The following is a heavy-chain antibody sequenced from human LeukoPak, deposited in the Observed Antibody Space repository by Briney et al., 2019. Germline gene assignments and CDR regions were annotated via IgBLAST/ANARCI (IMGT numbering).Heavy chain of an antibody. CDR2: ISYDGSNK. D-gene: IGHD6-19*01. CDR1: GFSVSSNY. V-gene: IGHV3-30*18. J-gene: IGHJ4*02. Sequence: GGSLRLSCAASGFSVSSNYMNWVRQAPGKGLEWVAVISYDGSNKYYADSVKGRFTISRDNSKNTLYLQMNSLRAEDTAVYHCAKDGRSYSSGWPPFDYWGQGALVTVSS. CDR3: AKDGRSYSSGWPPFDY.